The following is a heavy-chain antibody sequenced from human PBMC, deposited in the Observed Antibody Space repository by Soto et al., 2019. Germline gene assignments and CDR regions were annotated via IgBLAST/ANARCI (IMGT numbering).Heavy chain of an antibody. Sequence: SETLSLTCTFSGGSISSGGYYWSWIRQHPGKGLEWIGYINHSGSTNYNPSLKSRVTISVDTSKNQFSLKLSSVTAADTAVYYCARGGSARPNYYYYMDVWGKGTTVTVSS. J-gene: IGHJ6*03. D-gene: IGHD6-6*01. CDR2: INHSGST. CDR1: GGSISSGGYY. CDR3: ARGGSARPNYYYYMDV. V-gene: IGHV4-31*03.